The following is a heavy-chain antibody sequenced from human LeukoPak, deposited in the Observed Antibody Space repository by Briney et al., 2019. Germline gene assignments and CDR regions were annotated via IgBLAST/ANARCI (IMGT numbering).Heavy chain of an antibody. CDR2: INPSSDGT. J-gene: IGHJ4*02. CDR3: ARGARQKPVLGVDY. D-gene: IGHD3-16*01. CDR1: GYTFTDYY. V-gene: IGHV1-2*02. Sequence: ASVTVSCKTSGYTFTDYYIHWVRQAPGQGLEWMGWINPSSDGTNYEAKFQGRVTMTRDTSISTAYMELSRLRSDDTAVYYCARGARQKPVLGVDYWGQGTLVTVSS.